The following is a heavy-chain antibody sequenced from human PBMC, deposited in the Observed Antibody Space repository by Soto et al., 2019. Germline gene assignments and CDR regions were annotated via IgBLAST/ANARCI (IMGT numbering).Heavy chain of an antibody. CDR2: MNPNSGNT. CDR1: GYTFTSYD. V-gene: IGHV1-8*01. CDR3: ARGGRYDFWSGYYMDSYYSGMDV. J-gene: IGHJ6*02. Sequence: ASVKVSCKASGYTFTSYDINWVRQATGQGLEWMGWMNPNSGNTGYAQKFQGRVTITRNTSISTAYMELSSLRSEDTAVYYCARGGRYDFWSGYYMDSYYSGMDVWGQGTAVTVSS. D-gene: IGHD3-3*01.